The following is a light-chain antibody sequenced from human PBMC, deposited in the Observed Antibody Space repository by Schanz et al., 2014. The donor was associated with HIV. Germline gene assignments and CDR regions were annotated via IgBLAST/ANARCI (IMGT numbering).Light chain of an antibody. CDR1: SSNIGSGYD. Sequence: QSVLTQPPSVSGAPGQRITISCAGSSSNIGSGYDVHWYQQLPGTAPKLLIYGNNNRPSGVPDRFSGSKSGTSASLAISGLQAEDEADYYCSSYPGSDNVLFGGGTKLTVL. V-gene: IGLV1-40*01. J-gene: IGLJ2*01. CDR3: SSYPGSDNVL. CDR2: GNN.